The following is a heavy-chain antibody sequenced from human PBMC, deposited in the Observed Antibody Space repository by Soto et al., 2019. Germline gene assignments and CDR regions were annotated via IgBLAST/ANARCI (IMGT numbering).Heavy chain of an antibody. CDR1: GGSMSKFY. CDR3: VRDGSKTLRDCFDP. V-gene: IGHV4-4*07. D-gene: IGHD4-17*01. J-gene: IGHJ5*02. Sequence: PSETLSLTCSVSGGSMSKFYWGWIRKTAGKGLEWMGRVYATGTSDYNPSLRSRIAMSVDISKKTFSLRLRSVTAADTGVYYCVRDGSKTLRDCFDPWGQGILVT. CDR2: VYATGTS.